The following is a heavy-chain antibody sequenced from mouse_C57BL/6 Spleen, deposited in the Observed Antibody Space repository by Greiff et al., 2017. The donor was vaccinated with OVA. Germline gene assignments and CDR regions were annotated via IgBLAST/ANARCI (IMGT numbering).Heavy chain of an antibody. V-gene: IGHV1-15*01. J-gene: IGHJ2*01. D-gene: IGHD1-1*01. CDR1: GYTFTDYE. CDR2: IDPETGGT. Sequence: VQRVESGAELVRPGASVTLSCKASGYTFTDYEMHWVKQTPVHGLEWIGAIDPETGGTVYNQKFKGKAILTADKSSSTAYMELRSLTSEDSAVYYCTRCTGSSYYFDYWGQGTTLTVSS. CDR3: TRCTGSSYYFDY.